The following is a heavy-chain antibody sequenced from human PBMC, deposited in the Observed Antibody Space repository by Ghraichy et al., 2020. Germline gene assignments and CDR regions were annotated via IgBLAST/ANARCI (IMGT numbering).Heavy chain of an antibody. Sequence: GGSLRLSCAASGFTFSSYGMSWVRQAPGKGLEWVSAISGIGGSTYYADSVKGRFTISRDNSKKTLYLQMNSLRAEDTAVYYCAKDPYLIPAAPGDYWGQGTLVTVSS. V-gene: IGHV3-23*01. CDR1: GFTFSSYG. CDR3: AKDPYLIPAAPGDY. D-gene: IGHD2-2*01. CDR2: ISGIGGST. J-gene: IGHJ4*02.